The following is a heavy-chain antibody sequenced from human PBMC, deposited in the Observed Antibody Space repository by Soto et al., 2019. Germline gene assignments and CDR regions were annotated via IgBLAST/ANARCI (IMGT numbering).Heavy chain of an antibody. CDR1: GFTFSSYA. D-gene: IGHD4-17*01. CDR3: ANSGGDYRSFDY. V-gene: IGHV3-23*01. Sequence: EVQLLESGGGLVQPGGSLRLSCAASGFTFSSYAMSWVRQAPGKGLERVSAISGSGGSTYYADSVKGRFTISRDNSKNTLYLQMNSLRAEDTAVYYCANSGGDYRSFDYWGQGTLVTVSS. CDR2: ISGSGGST. J-gene: IGHJ4*02.